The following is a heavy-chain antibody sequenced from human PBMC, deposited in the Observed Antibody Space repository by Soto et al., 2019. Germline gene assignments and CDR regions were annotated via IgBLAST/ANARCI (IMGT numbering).Heavy chain of an antibody. Sequence: QVQLVQSGAEVKKPGSSVKVSCKASGGTFSNYAINWVRQAPGQGLEWMGGISPIFGTAEYAQNFQGRVTITADESTSTAYMELSSLRSEDTAVYFCARDRHYYDSSGYLLFDYWGQGTLVTVSS. CDR1: GGTFSNYA. CDR2: ISPIFGTA. CDR3: ARDRHYYDSSGYLLFDY. J-gene: IGHJ4*02. D-gene: IGHD3-22*01. V-gene: IGHV1-69*01.